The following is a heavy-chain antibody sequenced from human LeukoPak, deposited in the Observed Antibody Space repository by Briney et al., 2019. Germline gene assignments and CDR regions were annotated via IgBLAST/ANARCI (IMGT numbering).Heavy chain of an antibody. J-gene: IGHJ4*02. Sequence: ASVKVSCKASGYTFTSYAINWVRQATGQGLEWMGWMNPNSGNTGYAQKFQGRVTMTRNTSISTAYMELSSLRSEDTAVYYCARDHGSAYYRAPRHWGQGTLVTVSS. CDR3: ARDHGSAYYRAPRH. CDR1: GYTFTSYA. V-gene: IGHV1-8*01. CDR2: MNPNSGNT. D-gene: IGHD3-10*01.